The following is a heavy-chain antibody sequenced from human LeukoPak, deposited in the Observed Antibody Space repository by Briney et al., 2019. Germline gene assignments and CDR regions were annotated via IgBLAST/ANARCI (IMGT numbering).Heavy chain of an antibody. CDR3: ARTSSPHRIFDY. V-gene: IGHV4-39*01. D-gene: IGHD6-13*01. Sequence: PSETLSLTCTVSGGSISSSDYYWGWIRQPPGKGLEWIGSIYYGGSTYYNPSLKSRVTISVDTSKNQFSLKLSSVTAADTAVYYCARTSSPHRIFDYWGQGTLVTVSS. J-gene: IGHJ4*02. CDR1: GGSISSSDYY. CDR2: IYYGGST.